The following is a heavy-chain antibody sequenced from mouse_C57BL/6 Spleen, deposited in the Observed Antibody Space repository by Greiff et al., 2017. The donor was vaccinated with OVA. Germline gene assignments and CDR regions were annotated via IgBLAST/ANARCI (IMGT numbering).Heavy chain of an antibody. D-gene: IGHD1-1*01. CDR1: GYAFSSYW. V-gene: IGHV1-80*01. CDR3: ARDYGSSPYWYFDV. CDR2: IYPGDGDT. J-gene: IGHJ1*03. Sequence: QVQLQQSGAELVKPGASVKISCKASGYAFSSYWMTWVKQRPGKGLEWIGQIYPGDGDTNYNGKFKGKATLTADKSSSTAYMQLSSLTSEDSAVYFCARDYGSSPYWYFDVWGTGTTVTVSS.